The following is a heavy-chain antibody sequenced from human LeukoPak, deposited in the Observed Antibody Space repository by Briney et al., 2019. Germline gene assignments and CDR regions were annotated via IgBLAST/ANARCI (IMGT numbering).Heavy chain of an antibody. CDR2: TSGSGGST. D-gene: IGHD6-13*01. CDR1: RFAFSSYA. Sequence: PGGSLRLSCAASRFAFSSYAMSWVRQAPGEGLEWVSTTSGSGGSTDYSDSVTGRFTISRDNSKSTLYLQMSSLRADDTAVYYCAKGGSFRAFDYWGQGTLVTVSS. V-gene: IGHV3-23*01. CDR3: AKGGSFRAFDY. J-gene: IGHJ4*02.